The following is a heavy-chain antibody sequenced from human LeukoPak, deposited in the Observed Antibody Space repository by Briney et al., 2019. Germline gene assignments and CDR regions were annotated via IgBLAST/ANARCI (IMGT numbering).Heavy chain of an antibody. CDR1: GYTFTSYD. Sequence: GASVTVSCRASGYTFTSYDINWVRQATGQGLEWMGWMNPNSGNTGYAQKFQGRVTMTRNTSISTAYMELSSLRSEDTAVYYCARGDYDFWSGYYPIYYYYYGMDVWGQGTTVTVSS. CDR2: MNPNSGNT. D-gene: IGHD3-3*01. CDR3: ARGDYDFWSGYYPIYYYYYGMDV. V-gene: IGHV1-8*01. J-gene: IGHJ6*02.